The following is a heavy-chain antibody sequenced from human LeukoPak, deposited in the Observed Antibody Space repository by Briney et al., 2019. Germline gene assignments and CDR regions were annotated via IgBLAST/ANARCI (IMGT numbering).Heavy chain of an antibody. J-gene: IGHJ6*04. V-gene: IGHV1-2*02. CDR3: ARGHTIFGVAIAMDV. CDR2: INPNSGGT. D-gene: IGHD3-3*01. Sequence: ASVKVSCKASGYTFTGYYMHWVRQAPGQGLEWMGWINPNSGGTNYAQKFQGRVTMTRDTSISTAYMELSRLRSDDTAVYYCARGHTIFGVAIAMDVWGKGTTVTVSS. CDR1: GYTFTGYY.